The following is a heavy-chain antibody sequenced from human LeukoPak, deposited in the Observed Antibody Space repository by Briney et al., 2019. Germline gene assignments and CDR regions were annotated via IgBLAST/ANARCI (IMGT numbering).Heavy chain of an antibody. CDR2: ISASNGNT. J-gene: IGHJ4*02. D-gene: IGHD2-15*01. CDR1: GYTFTSYC. V-gene: IGHV1-18*01. CDR3: ARNYCSGGSCYSDFDC. Sequence: GASVKVPCKASGYTFTSYCISWVRQAPAQGLDWMGWISASNGNTNYAQKLQGRVTMTTDTSTSTAYMELRSLRSDDSAVYYCARNYCSGGSCYSDFDCWGQGTLVTVSS.